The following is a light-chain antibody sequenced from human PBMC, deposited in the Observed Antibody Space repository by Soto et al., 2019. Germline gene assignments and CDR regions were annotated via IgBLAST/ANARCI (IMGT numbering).Light chain of an antibody. CDR3: QHRTTRA. J-gene: IGKJ5*01. CDR2: DAS. CDR1: ETVSSS. Sequence: EFVLTQSPATLSLSAGERATLSCRASETVSSSLAWYQQKPGQAPRLLIYDASNRATDIPVRFSGRGSGTDFTLTISSLEPEDFAVYYCQHRTTRAFGQGTRLEMK. V-gene: IGKV3-11*01.